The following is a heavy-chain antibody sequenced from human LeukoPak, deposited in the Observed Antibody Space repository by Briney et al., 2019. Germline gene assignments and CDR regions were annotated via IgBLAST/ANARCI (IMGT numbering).Heavy chain of an antibody. J-gene: IGHJ6*03. D-gene: IGHD3-10*01. Sequence: SETLSLTCTVSGGSISTSNYYWGWIRQPPGKGLEWIGEIYHSGSTNYNPSLKSRVTISVDKSKNQFSLKLSSVTAADTAVYYCARDLYYGSGSSSPGFHYYYMDVWGKGTTVTISS. CDR3: ARDLYYGSGSSSPGFHYYYMDV. V-gene: IGHV4-39*07. CDR2: IYHSGST. CDR1: GGSISTSNYY.